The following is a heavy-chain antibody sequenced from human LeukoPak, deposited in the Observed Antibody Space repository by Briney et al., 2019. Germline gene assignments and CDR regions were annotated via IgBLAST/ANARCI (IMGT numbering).Heavy chain of an antibody. CDR3: ARGGVAGTFY. J-gene: IGHJ4*02. V-gene: IGHV4-59*08. Sequence: SETLSLTCTVSGGSISSYYWSWIRQPPGKGLEWIGYIYYSGSTNYNPSHKSRVTISVDTSKNQFSLKLSSVTAADTAAYYCARGGVAGTFYWGQGTLVTVSS. D-gene: IGHD6-19*01. CDR2: IYYSGST. CDR1: GGSISSYY.